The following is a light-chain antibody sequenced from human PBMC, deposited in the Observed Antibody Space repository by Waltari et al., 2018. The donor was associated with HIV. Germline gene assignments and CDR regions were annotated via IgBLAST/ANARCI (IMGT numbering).Light chain of an antibody. CDR2: GAS. V-gene: IGKV3-15*01. CDR3: QQYSGWPPMYT. Sequence: IVMTQSPATLSVSPGERATLSCRASQSVSSNLAWYQQKPGQAPRPLIDGASTRAAGIPARFSGSGSGTEFTLAINSLQSEDYAVYYCQQYSGWPPMYTFGQGTKLEIK. CDR1: QSVSSN. J-gene: IGKJ2*01.